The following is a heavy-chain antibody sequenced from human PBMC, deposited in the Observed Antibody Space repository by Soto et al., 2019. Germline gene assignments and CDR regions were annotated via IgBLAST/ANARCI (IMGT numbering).Heavy chain of an antibody. J-gene: IGHJ4*02. CDR2: ITGNGGST. CDR3: AKDPGYCSSTSCPWYFDY. D-gene: IGHD2-2*01. Sequence: SCAASGFTFSSDGMHWVRQAPGEGLEWVATITGNGGSTFYADSAKGRFTISRDNSKNTLYLQVTSLRAEDTAVYYCAKDPGYCSSTSCPWYFDYWGQGTLVTVSS. V-gene: IGHV3-23*01. CDR1: GFTFSSDG.